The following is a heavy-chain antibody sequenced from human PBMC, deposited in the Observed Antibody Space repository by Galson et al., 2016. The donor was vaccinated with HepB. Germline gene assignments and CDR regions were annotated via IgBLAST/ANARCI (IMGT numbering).Heavy chain of an antibody. D-gene: IGHD6-13*01. CDR1: GFTFGDYA. J-gene: IGHJ4*02. CDR3: TRDFGYSNYD. Sequence: SLRLSCAGSGFTFGDYAMSWFRQAPGKGLEWVGNIKDDGGEKNYVDSVKGRFSISRDNAKNSLYLQMNSLRVEDTAVYYCTRDFGYSNYDWGQGTLVTVSS. CDR2: IKDDGGEK. V-gene: IGHV3-7*01.